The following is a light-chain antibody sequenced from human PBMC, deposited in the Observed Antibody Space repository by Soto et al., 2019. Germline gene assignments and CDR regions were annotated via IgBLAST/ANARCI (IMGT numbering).Light chain of an antibody. CDR2: EVS. CDR3: SSYRSSSTHVV. Sequence: QSALTHPASVSGSPGQSITISCTGTSSDVGGYNYVSWYLQHPGKAPKLMIYEVSNRPSGISNRFSGSKSGSTASLTISGLQAEDADDSYCSSYRSSSTHVVFGGGTKLPVL. CDR1: SSDVGGYNY. J-gene: IGLJ2*01. V-gene: IGLV2-14*01.